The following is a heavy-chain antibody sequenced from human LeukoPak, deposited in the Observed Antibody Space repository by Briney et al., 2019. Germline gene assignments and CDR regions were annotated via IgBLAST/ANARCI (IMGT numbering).Heavy chain of an antibody. CDR3: VKDRSIAAPNNDFFDS. D-gene: IGHD6-6*01. CDR1: GFTFNRFY. CDR2: ISSNGATT. J-gene: IGHJ4*02. V-gene: IGHV3-64D*06. Sequence: GGSLRLSCPASGFTFNRFYLHWVRQAPGKGLEFVSHISSNGATTYYADSVKGRFPISRDNSKNTLYLQMSSLRADDTAVYYCVKDRSIAAPNNDFFDSRGQGALVTVSS.